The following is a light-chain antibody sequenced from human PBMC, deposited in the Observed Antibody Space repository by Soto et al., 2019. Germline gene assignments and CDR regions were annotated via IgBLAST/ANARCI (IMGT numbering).Light chain of an antibody. V-gene: IGKV1-9*01. CDR3: QQLNIYLYT. J-gene: IGKJ2*01. CDR1: QGIRRH. CDR2: GAS. Sequence: DIQLTQSPSFLSASVGDRVTITCRASQGIRRHLAWYQQKPGTAPKLLIYGASTLQGGDPSRFSGSGSGTQFTLKVSSLQPEDSATCCCQQLNIYLYTFGQGTKLHI.